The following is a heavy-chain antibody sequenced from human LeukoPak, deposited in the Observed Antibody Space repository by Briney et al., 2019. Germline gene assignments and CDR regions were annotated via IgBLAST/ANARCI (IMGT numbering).Heavy chain of an antibody. V-gene: IGHV4-39*07. Sequence: SETLSLTCTVSGGSISSSSYYWGWIRQPPGKGLEWIGSIYYSGSTYYNPSLKSRVTISVDTSKNQFSLKLSSVTDADTAVYYCARASDLSGWYSVGALYFDYWGQGTLVTVSS. D-gene: IGHD6-19*01. CDR3: ARASDLSGWYSVGALYFDY. J-gene: IGHJ4*02. CDR2: IYYSGST. CDR1: GGSISSSSYY.